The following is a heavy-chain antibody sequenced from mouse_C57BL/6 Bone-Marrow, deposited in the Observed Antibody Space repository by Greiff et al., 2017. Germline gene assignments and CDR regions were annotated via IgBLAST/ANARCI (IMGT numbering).Heavy chain of an antibody. CDR1: GYTFTSYW. CDR3: TRGITTVVRGFAY. D-gene: IGHD1-1*01. V-gene: IGHV1-5*01. CDR2: IYPGNSDT. J-gene: IGHJ3*01. Sequence: VQLQQSGTVLARPGASVKMSCKTSGYTFTSYWMHWVKQRPGQGLEWIGAIYPGNSDTSYNQKFKGKAKLTAVTSASTAYMELSSLTNEDSAVYYCTRGITTVVRGFAYWGQGTLVTVSA.